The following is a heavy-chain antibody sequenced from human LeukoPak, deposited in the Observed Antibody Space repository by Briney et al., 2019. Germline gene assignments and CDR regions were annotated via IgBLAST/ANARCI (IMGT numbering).Heavy chain of an antibody. CDR2: ISYDGSRN. V-gene: IGHV3-30*18. CDR1: GFTFSTYD. D-gene: IGHD2-15*01. CDR3: AKDVQSTPYYYYGMDV. J-gene: IGHJ6*02. Sequence: QAGGSLRLSCAASGFTFSTYDMHWVRQAPGKGLEWVAVISYDGSRNYYADSVKGRFTISRDNSKNTLYLQMNSLRAEDTAIYYCAKDVQSTPYYYYGMDVWGQGTTVTVSS.